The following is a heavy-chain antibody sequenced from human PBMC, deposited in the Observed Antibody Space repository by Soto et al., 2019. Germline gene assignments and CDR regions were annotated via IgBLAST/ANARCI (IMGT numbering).Heavy chain of an antibody. CDR1: GFTFSSYW. Sequence: SGGSLRLSCAASGFTFSSYWMSWVRQAPGKGLEWVANIKQDGSEKYSVDSVKGRFTISRDNAKNSLYLQMNSLRAEDTAVYYCARDTVAARHSSYFFYGMDVWGERTTVP. CDR3: ARDTVAARHSSYFFYGMDV. J-gene: IGHJ6*01. V-gene: IGHV3-7*03. D-gene: IGHD6-6*01. CDR2: IKQDGSEK.